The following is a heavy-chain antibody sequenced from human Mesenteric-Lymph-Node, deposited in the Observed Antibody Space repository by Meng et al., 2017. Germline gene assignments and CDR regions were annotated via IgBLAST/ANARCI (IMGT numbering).Heavy chain of an antibody. CDR2: IYHSGST. Sequence: GPDWLGPPAPLSPPCAVSGGSIISSNWWSWVRQTPGKGLEWIGEIYHSGSTNYNPSLKSRVTISVDKSKNQFSLKLSSVTAADTAVYYCARQSNNWINWYFDLWGRGTLVTVSS. J-gene: IGHJ2*01. D-gene: IGHD1-1*01. CDR3: ARQSNNWINWYFDL. CDR1: GGSIISSNW. V-gene: IGHV4-4*03.